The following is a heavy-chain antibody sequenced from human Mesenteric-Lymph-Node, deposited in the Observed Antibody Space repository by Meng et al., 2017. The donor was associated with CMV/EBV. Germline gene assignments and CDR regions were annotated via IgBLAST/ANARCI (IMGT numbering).Heavy chain of an antibody. J-gene: IGHJ4*02. V-gene: IGHV3-74*01. CDR1: GFTFSNYW. D-gene: IGHD1-1*01. Sequence: GGSLRLSCAASGFTFSNYWMHWVRQAPGKGLVWVSRLNPSGYGISYADSVKGRFTISRDNAKNTMYLQMDSLSADDTAVYYCARYRSTTKPGVGLDSWGRGTLVTVSS. CDR2: LNPSGYGI. CDR3: ARYRSTTKPGVGLDS.